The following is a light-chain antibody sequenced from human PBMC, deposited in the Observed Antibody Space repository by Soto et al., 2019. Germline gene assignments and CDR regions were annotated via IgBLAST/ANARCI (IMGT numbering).Light chain of an antibody. Sequence: IVLTQSPGTLSLSPGERATLSCRASQTGSNSYLAWYQQKSGQAPRLLIYGVSTRATGIPDRFSGSGSGTEFALTISRLELEDFGVYICQHYGYPQWTFGPGTKVEIK. CDR1: QTGSNSY. CDR2: GVS. CDR3: QHYGYPQWT. J-gene: IGKJ1*01. V-gene: IGKV3-20*01.